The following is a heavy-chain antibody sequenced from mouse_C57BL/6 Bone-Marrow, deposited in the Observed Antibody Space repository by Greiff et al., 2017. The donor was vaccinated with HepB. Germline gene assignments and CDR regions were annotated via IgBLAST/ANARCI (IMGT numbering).Heavy chain of an antibody. D-gene: IGHD1-1*01. CDR2: ISSGGDYI. Sequence: EVNVVESGEGLVKPGGSLKLSCAASGFTFSSYAMSWVRQTPEKRLEWVAYISSGGDYIYYADTVKGRFTISRDNARNTLYLQMSSLKSEDTAMYYCTRDYYYGSSLSYWYFDVWGTGTTVTVSS. CDR1: GFTFSSYA. J-gene: IGHJ1*03. V-gene: IGHV5-9-1*02. CDR3: TRDYYYGSSLSYWYFDV.